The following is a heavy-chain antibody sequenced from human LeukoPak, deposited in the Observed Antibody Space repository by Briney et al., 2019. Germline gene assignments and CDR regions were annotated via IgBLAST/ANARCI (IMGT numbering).Heavy chain of an antibody. D-gene: IGHD3-22*01. J-gene: IGHJ4*02. Sequence: GGSLRLSCAASGFTFNNYGMHWVRQAPGKGLEWVAFIRYDGRNKYYADSVKGRFTISRDNSKNTLYLQMNSLRAEDTAVYYCARGSTNYYDSSGYYPAWGQGTLVTVSS. V-gene: IGHV3-30*02. CDR2: IRYDGRNK. CDR3: ARGSTNYYDSSGYYPA. CDR1: GFTFNNYG.